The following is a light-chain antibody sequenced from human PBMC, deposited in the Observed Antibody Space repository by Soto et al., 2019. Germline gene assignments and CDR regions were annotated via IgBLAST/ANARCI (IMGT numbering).Light chain of an antibody. CDR2: GAS. CDR3: QQYGSSPRYS. J-gene: IGKJ2*03. V-gene: IGKV3-20*01. CDR1: QSVSSGY. Sequence: EIVLTQSPGTLSLSPGERATLSCRASQSVSSGYLAWYQQKPGQAPRLLIYGASSRATGIPDRFSGSGSGTDFTLTISRLEPEDFEVDYCQQYGSSPRYSFGQGTKLEIK.